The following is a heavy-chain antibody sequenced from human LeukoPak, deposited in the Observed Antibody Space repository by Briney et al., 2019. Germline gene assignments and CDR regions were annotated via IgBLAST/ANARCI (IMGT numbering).Heavy chain of an antibody. Sequence: SETLSLTCAVYGGSFSGYCWSWIRQPPGKGLEWIGEINHSGSTNYNPSLKSRVTISVDTSKNQFSLKLSSVTAADTAVYYCARVLEWLMAPAFDPWGQGTLVTVSS. V-gene: IGHV4-34*01. D-gene: IGHD3-3*01. CDR1: GGSFSGYC. CDR3: ARVLEWLMAPAFDP. J-gene: IGHJ5*02. CDR2: INHSGST.